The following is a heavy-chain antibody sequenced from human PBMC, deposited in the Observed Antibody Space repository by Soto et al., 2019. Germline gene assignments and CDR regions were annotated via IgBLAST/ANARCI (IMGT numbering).Heavy chain of an antibody. CDR2: ISYDGSNK. V-gene: IGHV3-30-3*01. CDR1: GFTFSSYA. J-gene: IGHJ4*02. CDR3: ARVVDGYKAYFDY. Sequence: GGSLRLSCAASGFTFSSYAMHWVRQAPGKGLEWVAVISYDGSNKYYADSVKGRFTISRDNSKNTLYLQMNSLRAEDTAVYYCARVVDGYKAYFDYWGQGTLVTVSS. D-gene: IGHD5-12*01.